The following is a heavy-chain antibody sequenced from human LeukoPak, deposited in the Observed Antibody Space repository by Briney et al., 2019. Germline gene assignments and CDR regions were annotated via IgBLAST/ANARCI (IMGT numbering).Heavy chain of an antibody. CDR2: ISSSSSYI. D-gene: IGHD3-9*01. CDR1: GFTFSSYS. V-gene: IGHV3-21*01. CDR3: AREGLRYFDWLPEPFDY. J-gene: IGHJ4*02. Sequence: PGGSLRLSCAASGFTFSSYSMNWVRQAPGKGLEWVSSISSSSSYIYYADSVKGRFTISRDNAKNSLYLQMNSLRAEDTAVYYCAREGLRYFDWLPEPFDYWGQGTLVTVSS.